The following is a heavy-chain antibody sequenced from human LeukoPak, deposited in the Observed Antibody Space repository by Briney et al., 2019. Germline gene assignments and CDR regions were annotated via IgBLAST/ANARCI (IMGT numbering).Heavy chain of an antibody. J-gene: IGHJ4*02. CDR3: ARANALHCSSTSCLFDY. Sequence: ASVKVSCKASGYTFIDYYMHWVRQAPGQGLEWMGWINPNSGGTYSAQKFQGWVTMTRDTSISTAYMELSRLTSDDTAVYYCARANALHCSSTSCLFDYWGQGPLVTVSS. D-gene: IGHD2-2*01. CDR2: INPNSGGT. CDR1: GYTFIDYY. V-gene: IGHV1-2*04.